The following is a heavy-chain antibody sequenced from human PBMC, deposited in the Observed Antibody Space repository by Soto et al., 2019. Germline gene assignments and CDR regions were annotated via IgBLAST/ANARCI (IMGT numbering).Heavy chain of an antibody. CDR1: GYSFTSYW. CDR3: AILPIDSQQQGYGMDV. V-gene: IGHV5-10-1*01. D-gene: IGHD6-13*01. Sequence: PGESLKISCKGSGYSFTSYWISWVRQMPGKGLEWMGRIDPSDSYTNYSPSFQGHVTISADKSISTAYLQWSSLKASGTAMYYCAILPIDSQQQGYGMDVWGQGTTVTVSS. J-gene: IGHJ6*02. CDR2: IDPSDSYT.